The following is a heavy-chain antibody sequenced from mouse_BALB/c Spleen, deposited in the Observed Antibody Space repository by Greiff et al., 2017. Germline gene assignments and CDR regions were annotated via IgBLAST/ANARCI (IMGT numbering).Heavy chain of an antibody. D-gene: IGHD1-1*01. J-gene: IGHJ3*01. CDR1: GFSLTSYG. CDR2: IWAGGST. V-gene: IGHV2-9*02. CDR3: ARDDGSSYWFAY. Sequence: VHLVESGPGLVAPSQSLSITCTVSGFSLTSYGVHWVRQPPGKGLEWLGVIWAGGSTNYNSALMSRLSISKDNSKSQVFLKMNSLQTDDTAMYYCARDDGSSYWFAYWGQGTLVTVSA.